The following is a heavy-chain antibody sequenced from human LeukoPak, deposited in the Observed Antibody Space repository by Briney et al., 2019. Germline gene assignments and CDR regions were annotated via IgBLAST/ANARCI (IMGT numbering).Heavy chain of an antibody. CDR1: GYTFTGYY. CDR3: AREREGLYGILRFLEWSDY. J-gene: IGHJ4*02. Sequence: GASVKVSCKASGYTFTGYYMHWVRQAPGQGLEWMGWMNPNSGNTGYAQKFQGRVTITRNTSISTAYMELSSLRSDDTAVYYCAREREGLYGILRFLEWSDYWGQGTLVTVSS. D-gene: IGHD3-3*01. CDR2: MNPNSGNT. V-gene: IGHV1-8*03.